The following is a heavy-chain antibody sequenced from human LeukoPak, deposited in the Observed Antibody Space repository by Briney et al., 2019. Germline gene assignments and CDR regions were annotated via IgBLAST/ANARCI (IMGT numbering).Heavy chain of an antibody. D-gene: IGHD3-16*02. Sequence: GASVKVSCKASGYTFTSYDINWVRQATGQGLEWVGWMNPNSGNTGYAQKFQGRVTITRNTSISTAYMELSSLRSEDTAVYYCARAEPYDYVWGSYRLYWFDPWGQGTLVTVSS. CDR1: GYTFTSYD. J-gene: IGHJ5*02. CDR2: MNPNSGNT. CDR3: ARAEPYDYVWGSYRLYWFDP. V-gene: IGHV1-8*03.